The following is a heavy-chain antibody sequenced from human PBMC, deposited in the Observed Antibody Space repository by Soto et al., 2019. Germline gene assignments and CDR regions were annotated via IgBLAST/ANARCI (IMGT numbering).Heavy chain of an antibody. J-gene: IGHJ4*02. CDR3: GRFPCRGGYCANPAQVDH. Sequence: SGPTLVNPTQTLTLTCTFSGFSLSTSGVGVGWIRQPPGKALEWLALIYWNDDKRHSPSLKTRLTFTKDNSKDQVVLTMTNMDPVDTGTYYRGRFPCRGGYCANPAQVDHWGQGALVTVSS. D-gene: IGHD2-21*02. CDR1: GFSLSTSGVG. CDR2: IYWNDDK. V-gene: IGHV2-5*04.